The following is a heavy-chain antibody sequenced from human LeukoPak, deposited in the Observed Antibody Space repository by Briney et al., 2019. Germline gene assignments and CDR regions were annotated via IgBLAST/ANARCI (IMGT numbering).Heavy chain of an antibody. Sequence: SETLSLTCTVSGYSISSGYYWGWIRQPPGKGLEWIGSIYHSGNTYYNASLKSKVSISIDTSKNQFSLRLTSVTAADTAVYYCATREVFPSVWSIDYWGQGTLVTVSS. CDR1: GYSISSGYY. J-gene: IGHJ4*02. D-gene: IGHD3-10*01. CDR3: ATREVFPSVWSIDY. CDR2: IYHSGNT. V-gene: IGHV4-38-2*02.